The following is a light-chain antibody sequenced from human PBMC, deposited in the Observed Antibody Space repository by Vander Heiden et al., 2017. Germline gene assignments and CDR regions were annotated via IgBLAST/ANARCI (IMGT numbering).Light chain of an antibody. V-gene: IGKV3-20*01. CDR3: QQYGSSPQWT. CDR2: GAS. Sequence: EIVLTQSPGTLSLSTGERATLSCRASQSVSSSYLAWYQQKPGQAPRLLIYGASSRATGIPDRFSGSGSGTDFTLTISRLEPEDFAVYYCQQYGSSPQWTFGQGTKVXIK. J-gene: IGKJ1*01. CDR1: QSVSSSY.